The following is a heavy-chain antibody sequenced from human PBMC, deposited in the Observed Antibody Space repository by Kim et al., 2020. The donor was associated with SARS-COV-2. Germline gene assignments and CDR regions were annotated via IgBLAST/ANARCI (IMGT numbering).Heavy chain of an antibody. CDR3: ARVVVAYYDILTGYPGDAFDI. Sequence: SETLSLTCAVYGGSFSGYYWSWIRQPPGKGLEWIGEINHSGSTNYNPSLKSRVTISVDTSKNQFSLKLSSVTAADTAVYYCARVVVAYYDILTGYPGDAFDIWGQGTMVTVSS. J-gene: IGHJ3*02. CDR2: INHSGST. CDR1: GGSFSGYY. V-gene: IGHV4-34*01. D-gene: IGHD3-9*01.